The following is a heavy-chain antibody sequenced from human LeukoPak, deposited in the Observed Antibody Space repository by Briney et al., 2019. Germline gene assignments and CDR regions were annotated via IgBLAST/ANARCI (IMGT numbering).Heavy chain of an antibody. V-gene: IGHV1-2*02. CDR1: GYTFSGYY. D-gene: IGHD1-26*01. Sequence: GASVKVSCKASGYTFSGYYMHWVRQAPGQGLEWMGWINPNSGDTNYAQKFQGRVSMTRDTSINTAYMELSRLRSDDTSVYYCARTLPSYYYGMDVWGQGTTVTVSS. J-gene: IGHJ6*02. CDR3: ARTLPSYYYGMDV. CDR2: INPNSGDT.